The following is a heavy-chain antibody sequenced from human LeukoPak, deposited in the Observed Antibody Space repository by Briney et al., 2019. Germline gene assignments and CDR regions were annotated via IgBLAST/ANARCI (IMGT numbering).Heavy chain of an antibody. CDR2: TYYRSKWSN. CDR3: ASSESGGYLFAY. Sequence: SQTLSLTCAISGDSVSSNSATWNWIRQSPSRGLEWLGRTYYRSKWSNDYAVSVKSRITINPDTSKNLFPLQLNSVTPEDTAVYFCASSESGGYLFAYWGQGTLVTVSS. J-gene: IGHJ4*02. CDR1: GDSVSSNSAT. D-gene: IGHD3-22*01. V-gene: IGHV6-1*01.